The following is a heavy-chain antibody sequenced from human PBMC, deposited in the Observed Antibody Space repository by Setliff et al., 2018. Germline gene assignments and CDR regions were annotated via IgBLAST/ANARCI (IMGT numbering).Heavy chain of an antibody. Sequence: GGSLRLSCAASGFNFNRYAMNWVRQTPGKGLEWVSYISATSANIQYADSVRGRFTISRDNSKNTLYLQMNSLRPEDTAVYYCARTCSGSGCYAGLESWGQGTLVTVSS. V-gene: IGHV3-48*01. CDR2: ISATSANI. CDR3: ARTCSGSGCYAGLES. D-gene: IGHD2-15*01. J-gene: IGHJ4*02. CDR1: GFNFNRYA.